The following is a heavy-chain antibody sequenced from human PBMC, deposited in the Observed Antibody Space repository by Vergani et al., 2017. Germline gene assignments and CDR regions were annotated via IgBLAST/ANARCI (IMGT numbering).Heavy chain of an antibody. Sequence: EVQLVESGGGLVQPGGSLRLSCAASGFTLSSYNMNWVRQAPGKGLEWVSYISSSSGTIFYADSVKGRLTISRDNARNSLYLQMNSLRAEDTAVYYCASNGPYSSGSVYYFDSWGQGTLVTVSS. CDR1: GFTLSSYN. D-gene: IGHD3-22*01. CDR2: ISSSSGTI. CDR3: ASNGPYSSGSVYYFDS. V-gene: IGHV3-48*01. J-gene: IGHJ4*02.